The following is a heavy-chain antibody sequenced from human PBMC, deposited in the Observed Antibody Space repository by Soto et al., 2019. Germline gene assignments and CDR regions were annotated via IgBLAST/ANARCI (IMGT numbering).Heavy chain of an antibody. CDR2: IIPIFGTA. D-gene: IGHD3-10*01. J-gene: IGHJ4*02. CDR1: GGTFSSYA. V-gene: IGHV1-69*06. CDR3: ALGVGYYYGSGSYHFDY. Sequence: QVQLVQSGAEVKKPGSSVKVSCKASGGTFSSYAISWVRQAPGQGLEWMGGIIPIFGTANYAQKFQGRVTITADKSTSTAYMELSSLTSEDTAVYYCALGVGYYYGSGSYHFDYWGQGTLVTVSS.